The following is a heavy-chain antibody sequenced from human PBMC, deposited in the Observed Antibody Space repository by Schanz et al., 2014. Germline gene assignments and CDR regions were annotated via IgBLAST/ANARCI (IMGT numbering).Heavy chain of an antibody. D-gene: IGHD2-15*01. Sequence: EGQLAESGGGLVQPGGSLRLSCAVSGFTVSSNHMSWVRQAPGKGLEWVSSISHSGGSKYYADSVKGRFTISRDNSENTLYLQMNSLSADDTAVFYCAKGMGYCSGGTCYDYYYYGLDVWGQGTTVTGSS. CDR1: GFTVSSNH. CDR3: AKGMGYCSGGTCYDYYYYGLDV. V-gene: IGHV3-23*04. CDR2: ISHSGGSK. J-gene: IGHJ6*02.